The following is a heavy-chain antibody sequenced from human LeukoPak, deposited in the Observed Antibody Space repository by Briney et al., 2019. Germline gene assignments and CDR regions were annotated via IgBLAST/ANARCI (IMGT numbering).Heavy chain of an antibody. CDR1: GFTFSRYW. CDR3: ASLARTKYGDYGSWFDP. V-gene: IGHV3-74*01. J-gene: IGHJ5*02. D-gene: IGHD4-17*01. Sequence: GGSLRLSCAASGFTFSRYWMHWVRQPPGKGLVWVSRINSDGSSTSYADSVKGRFTISRDNAKNTLSLQMNSLRAEDTAVYYCASLARTKYGDYGSWFDPWGQGTLVTVSS. CDR2: INSDGSST.